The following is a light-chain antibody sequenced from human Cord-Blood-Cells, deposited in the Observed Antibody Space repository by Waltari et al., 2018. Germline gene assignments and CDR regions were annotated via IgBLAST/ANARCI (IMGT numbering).Light chain of an antibody. J-gene: IGLJ2*01. CDR1: SSDVGGYHY. CDR3: SSYTSSSTLV. CDR2: DVS. Sequence: QSALTQPASVSGSPGQSITISCTGTSSDVGGYHYVSWYQQHPGKAPKLMFYDVSNRPWGFSNLFSGSKAGNTASLTISGLQAEDEADYYCSSYTSSSTLVFGGGTKLTVL. V-gene: IGLV2-14*01.